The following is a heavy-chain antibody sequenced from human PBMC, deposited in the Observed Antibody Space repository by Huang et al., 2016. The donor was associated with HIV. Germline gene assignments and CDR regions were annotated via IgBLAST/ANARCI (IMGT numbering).Heavy chain of an antibody. Sequence: QVHLQQWGAGLLKSAETLSLTCAVYGGSLSGYYWSWLRQPPGKGLEWIGEINPLGSPNYNPSLKSRVSISMDGSKKQFSLKLRSISDADTAVYFCARDATKNPRGWFDPWGQGTLVTVSS. CDR2: INPLGSP. D-gene: IGHD3-10*01. J-gene: IGHJ5*02. CDR1: GGSLSGYY. V-gene: IGHV4-34*02. CDR3: ARDATKNPRGWFDP.